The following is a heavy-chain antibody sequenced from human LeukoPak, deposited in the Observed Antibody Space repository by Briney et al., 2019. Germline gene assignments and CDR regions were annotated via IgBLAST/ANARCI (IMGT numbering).Heavy chain of an antibody. CDR2: IIPIFGTA. V-gene: IGHV1-69*05. D-gene: IGHD3-3*01. CDR3: ARHAQYDFWSGYNYYYYYMDV. J-gene: IGHJ6*03. CDR1: GGTFSRYA. Sequence: SVKVSCKASGGTFSRYAISWVRQAPGQGLEWMGRIIPIFGTANYAQKFQGRVTITTDESTSTAYMELSSLRSEDTAVYYCARHAQYDFWSGYNYYYYYMDVWGKGTTVTVSS.